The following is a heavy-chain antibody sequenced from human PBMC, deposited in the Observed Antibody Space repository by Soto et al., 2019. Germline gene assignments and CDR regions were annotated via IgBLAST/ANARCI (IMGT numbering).Heavy chain of an antibody. Sequence: SETLSLTCTVSGGSISSGGYYWSWIRQHPGKGLEWIGYIYYSGSTYYNPSLKGRVTISVDTSKNQFSLKLSSVTAADTAVYYCARTAYDSSGTAADPWGQGIQVTVSS. J-gene: IGHJ5*02. CDR1: GGSISSGGYY. D-gene: IGHD3-22*01. V-gene: IGHV4-31*03. CDR3: ARTAYDSSGTAADP. CDR2: IYYSGST.